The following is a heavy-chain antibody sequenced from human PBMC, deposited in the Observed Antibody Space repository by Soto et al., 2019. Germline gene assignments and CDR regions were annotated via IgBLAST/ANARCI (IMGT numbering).Heavy chain of an antibody. CDR1: GYPFTSYY. CDR2: INPSDATT. V-gene: IGHV1-46*01. Sequence: ASVKVSCKASGYPFTSYYMHWVRQAPGQGLEWMGIINPSDATTSYPRKFQGRVTMTRDTSTSTVYMELRSLTSDDTAVYYCARERGGYKHFDYWGQGALVTVSS. J-gene: IGHJ4*02. D-gene: IGHD1-26*01. CDR3: ARERGGYKHFDY.